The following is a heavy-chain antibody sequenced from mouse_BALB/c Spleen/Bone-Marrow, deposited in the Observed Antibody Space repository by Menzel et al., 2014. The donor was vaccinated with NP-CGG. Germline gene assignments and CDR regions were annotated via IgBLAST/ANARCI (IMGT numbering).Heavy chain of an antibody. CDR2: IDPANGNT. CDR1: GFNIKDTY. Sequence: EVKLVESGAELVKPGASVKLSCTASGFNIKDTYMHWVKQRPEQGLEWIGRIDPANGNTKYDPKFQGKATITADTSSNTADLQLSSLTSEDTAVYYCASYYYGSSGFAYWGQGTLVTVSA. D-gene: IGHD1-1*01. CDR3: ASYYYGSSGFAY. V-gene: IGHV14-3*02. J-gene: IGHJ3*01.